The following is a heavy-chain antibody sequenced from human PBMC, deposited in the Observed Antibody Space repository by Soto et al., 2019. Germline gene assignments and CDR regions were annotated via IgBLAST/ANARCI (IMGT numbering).Heavy chain of an antibody. CDR2: IYYSGST. CDR1: GGSISSSSYY. Sequence: PSETLSLTCTVSGGSISSSSYYWGWIRQPPGKGLEWIGSIYYSGSTYYNPSLKSRVTISVDTSKNQFSLKLSSVTAADTAVYYCARGEEFFDTGPVAVAGFVDVWGKGTTVTVSS. D-gene: IGHD6-19*01. CDR3: ARGEEFFDTGPVAVAGFVDV. J-gene: IGHJ6*04. V-gene: IGHV4-39*01.